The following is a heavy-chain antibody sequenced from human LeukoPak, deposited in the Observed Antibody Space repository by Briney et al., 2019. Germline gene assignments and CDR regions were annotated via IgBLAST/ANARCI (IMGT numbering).Heavy chain of an antibody. D-gene: IGHD1-26*01. CDR1: GFTFSYYS. Sequence: GGSLRLSCAASGFTFSYYSMNWVRQAPGKGLEWVSSISSSSRSYIYYADSVKGRFTISRDNAKNSLYLQMNSLRAEDTAVYYCAKLGGVGAAFDYWGQGTLVTVSS. J-gene: IGHJ4*02. CDR3: AKLGGVGAAFDY. V-gene: IGHV3-21*04. CDR2: ISSSSRSYI.